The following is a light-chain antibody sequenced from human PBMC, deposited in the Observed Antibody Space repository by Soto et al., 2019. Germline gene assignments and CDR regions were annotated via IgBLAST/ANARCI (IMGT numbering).Light chain of an antibody. J-gene: IGLJ1*01. CDR3: NSYTTTSSYV. CDR2: EVT. V-gene: IGLV2-14*03. Sequence: QSALTQPASVSGSPGQAIAISCAGTGSDIGSYNRVSWYQQHPGKAPKLMIYEVTNRPSGVSDRFSGSKSGNTAYLTISGLQAEDEADYYCNSYTTTSSYVFGTGTKLTVL. CDR1: GSDIGSYNR.